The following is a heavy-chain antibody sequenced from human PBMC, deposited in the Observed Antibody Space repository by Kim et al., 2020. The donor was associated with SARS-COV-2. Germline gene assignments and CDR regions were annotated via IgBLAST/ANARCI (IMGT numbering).Heavy chain of an antibody. Sequence: SETLSLTCAVYGGSFSGHYWSWIRQPPGKGLEWIGEIHQSGSTNYTPSLKSRVILSVDTSKNQFFLKLTSVTAADTGFYYCARGRAGVVPAPVLGIGPHYDYFIMDVWGHGTTVTVSS. CDR2: IHQSGST. D-gene: IGHD2-2*02. CDR1: GGSFSGHY. J-gene: IGHJ6*02. V-gene: IGHV4-34*01. CDR3: ARGRAGVVPAPVLGIGPHYDYFIMDV.